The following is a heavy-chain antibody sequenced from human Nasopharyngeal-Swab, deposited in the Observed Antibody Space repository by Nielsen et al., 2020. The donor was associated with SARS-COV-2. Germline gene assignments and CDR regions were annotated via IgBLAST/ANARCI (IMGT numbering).Heavy chain of an antibody. CDR2: IFSSGST. Sequence: SETLSLTCAVSGGSVTSPNWWSWVRQSPGKGLEWIGEIFSSGSTNYNPSLRSRVTISLDKSKNQFSLKLTSVTAADTAVYYCARVRLHSSTRDGSERSKFDPWGQGTLVTVSS. V-gene: IGHV4-4*02. D-gene: IGHD2-2*01. CDR1: GGSVTSPNW. CDR3: ARVRLHSSTRDGSERSKFDP. J-gene: IGHJ5*02.